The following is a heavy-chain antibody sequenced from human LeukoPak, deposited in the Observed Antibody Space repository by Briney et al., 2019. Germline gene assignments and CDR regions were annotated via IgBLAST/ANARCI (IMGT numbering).Heavy chain of an antibody. D-gene: IGHD1-26*01. CDR3: AKDGSPGDYYYGMDV. CDR2: IKQDGTEK. V-gene: IGHV3-7*03. Sequence: PGGSLRLSCAASGFTFSSYWMNWVRQAPGKGLEWVANIKQDGTEKLYVDSVKGRFTISRDNAKNSLYLQMNSLRAEDTALYYCAKDGSPGDYYYGMDVWGQGTTVTVSS. CDR1: GFTFSSYW. J-gene: IGHJ6*02.